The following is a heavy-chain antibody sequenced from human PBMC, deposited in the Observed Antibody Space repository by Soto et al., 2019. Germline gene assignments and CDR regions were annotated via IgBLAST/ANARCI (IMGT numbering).Heavy chain of an antibody. Sequence: SVKVSCKASGGTFSSHGIILVRLAPGKGLEWMRGNIPLFGTANYAQKSQGRVTSTADESTSTAYMEPSSLRSEDRAVYYCARRAAYYYYGMDVWGQGTTVTVSS. D-gene: IGHD2-15*01. J-gene: IGHJ6*02. CDR1: GGTFSSHG. CDR3: ARRAAYYYYGMDV. V-gene: IGHV1-69*13. CDR2: NIPLFGTA.